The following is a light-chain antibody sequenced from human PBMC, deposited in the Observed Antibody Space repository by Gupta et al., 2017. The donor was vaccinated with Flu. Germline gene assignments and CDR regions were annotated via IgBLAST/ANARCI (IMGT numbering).Light chain of an antibody. V-gene: IGKV2-30*01. J-gene: IGKJ1*01. CDR3: MQGAHWPWA. Sequence: VTLGQPASISCTSSQGLVYSDGNTDLHWVQVRPGQSPRRLIDLVSHRESGVPDRFSGSGSGTDFTLKISRVEAEDVGIYYCMQGAHWPWAFGQGTKVEIK. CDR2: LVS. CDR1: QGLVYSDGNTD.